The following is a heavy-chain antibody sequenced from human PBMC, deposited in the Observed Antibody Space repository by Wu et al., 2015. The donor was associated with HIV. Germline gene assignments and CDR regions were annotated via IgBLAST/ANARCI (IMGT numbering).Heavy chain of an antibody. CDR2: IKPSSGLI. Sequence: QVQLVQSGSEVKEPGASVKVSCKTSGYTFTDFYIHWVRQAPGQGLEWMGWIKPSSGLINYAPKFQGRVTMTRDTSINTAYVELASLRPDDTAVYYCARNVENWGQGTLVTVSS. V-gene: IGHV1-2*02. J-gene: IGHJ4*02. CDR3: ARNVEN. CDR1: GYTFTDFY. D-gene: IGHD1-1*01.